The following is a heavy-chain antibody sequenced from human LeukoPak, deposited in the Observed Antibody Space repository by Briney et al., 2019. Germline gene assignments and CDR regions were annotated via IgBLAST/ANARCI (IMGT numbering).Heavy chain of an antibody. CDR2: ISPSGTDI. V-gene: IGHV3-11*01. CDR3: AKPARTDYTDY. CDR1: GFTFSDTY. D-gene: IGHD1-14*01. J-gene: IGHJ4*02. Sequence: GGSLRLSCAVSGFTFSDTYMTWIRQAPGKGLESLSYISPSGTDISYADSVKGRFTISRDSAKNSLYLQMNSLRVEDTAVYYCAKPARTDYTDYWGQGTLATVSS.